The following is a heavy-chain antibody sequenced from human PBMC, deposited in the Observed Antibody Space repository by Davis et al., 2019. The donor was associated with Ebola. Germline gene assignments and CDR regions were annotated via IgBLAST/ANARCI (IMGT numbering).Heavy chain of an antibody. J-gene: IGHJ4*02. CDR3: TSGSYAGGEDY. CDR1: GYTFTSYG. V-gene: IGHV1-69*04. CDR2: IIPILGIA. D-gene: IGHD1-26*01. Sequence: AASVKVSCKASGYTFTSYGISWVRQAPGQGLEWMGRIIPILGIANYAQKFQGRVTMTRDTSTSTVYMELSSLRSEDTAVYSCTSGSYAGGEDYWGQGTLVTVSS.